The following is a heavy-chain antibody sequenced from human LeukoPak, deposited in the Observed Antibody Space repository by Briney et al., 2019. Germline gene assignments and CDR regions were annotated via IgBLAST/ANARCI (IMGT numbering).Heavy chain of an antibody. V-gene: IGHV1-46*01. D-gene: IGHD3-3*01. CDR3: AREGTYYDFWSGYRDYYYYGMDV. Sequence: ASVTVSCKASGYTFTSYYMHWVRQAPGQGLEWMGIINPSGGSTSYAQKFQGRVTMTRDTSTSTVYMELSSLRSEDTAVYYCAREGTYYDFWSGYRDYYYYGMDVWGQGTTVTVSS. CDR1: GYTFTSYY. CDR2: INPSGGST. J-gene: IGHJ6*02.